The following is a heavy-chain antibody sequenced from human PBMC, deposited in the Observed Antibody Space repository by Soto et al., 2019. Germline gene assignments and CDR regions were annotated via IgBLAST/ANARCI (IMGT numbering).Heavy chain of an antibody. V-gene: IGHV3-30*03. D-gene: IGHD4-4*01. CDR2: ILHDGSAE. CDR3: ARSRDGYSFYFYYGTGG. Sequence: PGGSLRLSCAASGFTFTSYDMHWVRQAPGKGLEWMALILHDGSAEYYADSVKGRFTISRDNSRSTLYLQMNSLRAEDTAVYYCARSRDGYSFYFYYGTGGWGQGTTVTVS. J-gene: IGHJ6*02. CDR1: GFTFTSYD.